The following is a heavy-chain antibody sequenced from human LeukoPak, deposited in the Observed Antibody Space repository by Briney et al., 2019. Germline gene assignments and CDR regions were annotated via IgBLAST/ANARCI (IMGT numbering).Heavy chain of an antibody. CDR3: ARGPYCGGDCSNYYYYYYMDV. D-gene: IGHD2-21*01. Sequence: ASVKVSCKASGYTVTSYGISWVRQAPGQGLEWMGWISAYNGNTNYAQKLQGRVTMTTDTSTSTACMELRSLRSDDTAVYYCARGPYCGGDCSNYYYYYYMDVWGKGTTVTVSS. J-gene: IGHJ6*03. CDR2: ISAYNGNT. CDR1: GYTVTSYG. V-gene: IGHV1-18*01.